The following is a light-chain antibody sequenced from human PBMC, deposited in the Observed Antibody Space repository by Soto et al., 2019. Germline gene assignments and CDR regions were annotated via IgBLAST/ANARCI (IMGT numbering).Light chain of an antibody. CDR2: EGT. Sequence: QSVLTQPASVSGSPGQSITISCTRTSSDVGSYNLVSWYQQHPGKVPQLMIYEGTKRPSGVSNRFSGSQSGNTASLTISGLQAEDEADYYCCSYAGSGTHVVFGGGTKLTVL. J-gene: IGLJ2*01. CDR1: SSDVGSYNL. V-gene: IGLV2-23*01. CDR3: CSYAGSGTHVV.